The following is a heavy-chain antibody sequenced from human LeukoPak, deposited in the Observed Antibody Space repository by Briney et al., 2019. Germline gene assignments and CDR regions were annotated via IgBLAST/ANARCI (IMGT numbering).Heavy chain of an antibody. Sequence: PWGSLRLSCAASGFTFSNYAMSWVRKAPGEGLEWVSAISGSGGSTYYADSVKGRFTVSRDNSKNTLYLQMNSLRAEDTAVYYCANDGPYYDSNTDAFDIWGQGTMVTVSS. J-gene: IGHJ3*02. CDR3: ANDGPYYDSNTDAFDI. CDR1: GFTFSNYA. D-gene: IGHD3-22*01. CDR2: ISGSGGST. V-gene: IGHV3-23*01.